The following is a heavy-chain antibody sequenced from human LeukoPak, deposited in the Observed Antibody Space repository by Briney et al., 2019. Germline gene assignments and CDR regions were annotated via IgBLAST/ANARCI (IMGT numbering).Heavy chain of an antibody. CDR1: EFTFSSYW. CDR3: ARGMAYSSGWFPFDY. J-gene: IGHJ4*02. V-gene: IGHV3-74*01. D-gene: IGHD6-19*01. Sequence: GGSLRLSCVASEFTFSSYWMHWVRQAPGKGLVWVSRINSDGSSTSYADSVKGRFTISRDNAKNTLYLQMNSLRAEDTAVYYCARGMAYSSGWFPFDYWGQGSLVTVSS. CDR2: INSDGSST.